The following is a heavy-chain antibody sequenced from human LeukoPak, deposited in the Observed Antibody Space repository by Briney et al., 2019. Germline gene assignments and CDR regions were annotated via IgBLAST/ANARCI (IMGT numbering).Heavy chain of an antibody. CDR3: AKFHIVVVNGYFDY. CDR2: ISDSGGSR. CDR1: GFTFSSYA. Sequence: SGGSLRLSCGASGFTFSSYAMSWVRQAPGKGLEWVSGISDSGGSRHYADSVKGRFTISRDNSKNTLYLQVNSLRAEDTAVYYCAKFHIVVVNGYFDYWGQGTLVTVSS. V-gene: IGHV3-23*01. J-gene: IGHJ4*02. D-gene: IGHD2-21*01.